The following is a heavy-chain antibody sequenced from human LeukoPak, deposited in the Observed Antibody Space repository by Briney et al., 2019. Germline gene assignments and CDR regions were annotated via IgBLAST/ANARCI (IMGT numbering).Heavy chain of an antibody. V-gene: IGHV3-30*03. CDR1: GFTFSSYG. CDR3: ARDLGSSTTMIVIWSEGGFDY. Sequence: QTGGSLRLSCAASGFTFSSYGMHWVRQAPGKGLEWVAVISYDGSNKYYADSVKGRFTISRDNSKNTLYLQMNSLRAEDTAVYYCARDLGSSTTMIVIWSEGGFDYWGQGTLVTVSS. D-gene: IGHD3-22*01. J-gene: IGHJ4*02. CDR2: ISYDGSNK.